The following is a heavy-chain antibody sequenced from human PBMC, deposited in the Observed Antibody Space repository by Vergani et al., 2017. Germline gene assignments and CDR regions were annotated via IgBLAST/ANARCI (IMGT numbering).Heavy chain of an antibody. CDR2: ILPIFGTA. V-gene: IGHV1-69*01. J-gene: IGHJ6*03. Sequence: QVQLVQSGAEVKKPGSSVKVSCKASGGTFSSYAISWVRQAPGQGLEWMGGILPIFGTANYAQKFQGRVTITADESTRTAYMELSSLRSEDTAVYYCARGXGTGMIVPTDPRPGYYYYMDVWGKGTTVTVSS. CDR1: GGTFSSYA. CDR3: ARGXGTGMIVPTDPRPGYYYYMDV. D-gene: IGHD3-22*01.